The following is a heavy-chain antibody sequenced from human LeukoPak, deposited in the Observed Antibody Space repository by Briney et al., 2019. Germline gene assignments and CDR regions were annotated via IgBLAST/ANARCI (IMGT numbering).Heavy chain of an antibody. CDR3: ARTNLFVDTAVNDAFDV. CDR2: IWYDGGDK. Sequence: GRSLRLSCAASGFTFSSYGMHWVRQAPGKGLEWVAVIWYDGGDKYYADSVKGRFTISRDNSKSTLYLQMSSLRAEDTAVYYCARTNLFVDTAVNDAFDVWGQGTMVIVSS. J-gene: IGHJ3*01. V-gene: IGHV3-33*01. CDR1: GFTFSSYG. D-gene: IGHD5-18*01.